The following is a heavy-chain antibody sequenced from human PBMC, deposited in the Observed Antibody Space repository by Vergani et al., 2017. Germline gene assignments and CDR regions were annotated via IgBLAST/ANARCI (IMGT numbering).Heavy chain of an antibody. CDR2: INWNGGST. Sequence: VQLVESGGGVVQPGGSLRLSCAASGFAFSNYGMHWVRQAPGKGLEWVSGINWNGGSTGYADSVKGRFTISRDNAKNSLYLQMNSLRAEDTALYYCVKDIAASGNYWYFDLWGRGTLVTVSS. J-gene: IGHJ2*01. CDR1: GFAFSNYG. CDR3: VKDIAASGNYWYFDL. D-gene: IGHD6-13*01. V-gene: IGHV3-20*04.